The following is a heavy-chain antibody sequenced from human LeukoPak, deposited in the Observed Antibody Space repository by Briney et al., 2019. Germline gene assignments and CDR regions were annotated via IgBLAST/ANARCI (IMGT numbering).Heavy chain of an antibody. V-gene: IGHV3-21*01. J-gene: IGHJ5*02. D-gene: IGHD4/OR15-4a*01. CDR3: VRIPNSANFPNWFDP. Sequence: GGSLRLSCADSGFTFSSSTMNWVRRAPGKGLEWVSSISSSSDYIYYADSVKGRFTISRDNAKNSLYLQMNSLRAEDTAVYYCVRIPNSANFPNWFDPWGQGTLVTVSS. CDR2: ISSSSDYI. CDR1: GFTFSSST.